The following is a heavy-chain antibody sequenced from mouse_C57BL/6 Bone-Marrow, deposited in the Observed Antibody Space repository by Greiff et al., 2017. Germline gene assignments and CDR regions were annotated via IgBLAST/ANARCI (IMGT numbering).Heavy chain of an antibody. J-gene: IGHJ2*01. V-gene: IGHV1-54*01. CDR1: GYAFTNYL. CDR2: INPGSGGT. Sequence: QVQLKQSGAELVRPGTSVKVSCKASGYAFTNYLIEWVKQRPGQGLEWIGVINPGSGGTNYNEKFKGKATLTADKSSSTAYMQLSSLTSEDSAVYFCARGGSSLFDYWGQGTTLTVSS. CDR3: ARGGSSLFDY. D-gene: IGHD1-1*01.